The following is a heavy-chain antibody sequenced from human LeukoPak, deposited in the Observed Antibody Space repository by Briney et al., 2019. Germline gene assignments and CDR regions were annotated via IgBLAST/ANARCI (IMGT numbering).Heavy chain of an antibody. CDR1: GFTFSDYY. D-gene: IGHD4-23*01. J-gene: IGHJ4*02. V-gene: IGHV3-11*01. Sequence: KPGGSLRLSCAASGFTFSDYYMSWIRQAPGKGLEWVSYIGSSGSTIYYADSVKGRFTISRDNAKNSLYLQMNSLRAEDTAVYYCASYGGNFRRNFLDYWGQGTLVTVSS. CDR3: ASYGGNFRRNFLDY. CDR2: IGSSGSTI.